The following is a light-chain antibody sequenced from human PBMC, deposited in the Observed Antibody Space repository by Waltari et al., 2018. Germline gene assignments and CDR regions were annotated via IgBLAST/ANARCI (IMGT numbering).Light chain of an antibody. CDR2: RAS. J-gene: IGKJ1*01. CDR3: QQYNSYSPT. V-gene: IGKV1-5*03. CDR1: QRMDSW. Sequence: CRASQRMDSWLAWYQQKPGKAPKLLIYRASTLQSGVPSRFSGSGSETEFILTISSLQPDDVATYSCQQYNSYSPTFGPGTRVEIK.